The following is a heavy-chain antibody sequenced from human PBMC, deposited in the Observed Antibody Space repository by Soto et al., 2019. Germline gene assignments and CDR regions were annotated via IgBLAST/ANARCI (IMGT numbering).Heavy chain of an antibody. CDR2: MNPNSGNT. J-gene: IGHJ4*02. D-gene: IGHD2-2*03. CDR1: GNTFTSHD. V-gene: IGHV1-8*01. CDR3: STGGGGYCRGSSCPND. Sequence: QVQLVQSGAEVKKPGASVRVSCKASGNTFTSHDINWVRQASGQGLEWIGWMNPNSGNTGYAQKCQGIVLMTRNTAIRKADLGLSRLATEDTGVYYCSTGGGGYCRGSSCPNDWGQGTLVTVAS.